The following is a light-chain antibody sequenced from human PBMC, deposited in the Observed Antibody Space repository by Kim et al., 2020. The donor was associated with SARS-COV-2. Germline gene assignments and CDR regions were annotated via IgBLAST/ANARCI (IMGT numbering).Light chain of an antibody. CDR2: YDS. J-gene: IGLJ2*01. CDR1: SIGSKS. Sequence: SYELIQPPSVSVAPGKTARVSCGGNSIGSKSVYWYQQKSGQAPVLVMYYDSDRPSGIPERFSGSNSGNTANLTISRVEAGDEADYYCQVWDSSSDHRVVFGGGTQLTVL. CDR3: QVWDSSSDHRVV. V-gene: IGLV3-21*04.